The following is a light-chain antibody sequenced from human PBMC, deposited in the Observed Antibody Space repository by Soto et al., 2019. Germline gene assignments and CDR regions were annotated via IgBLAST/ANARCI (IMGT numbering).Light chain of an antibody. J-gene: IGKJ5*01. CDR3: QQYHNWPIT. CDR1: QGVTTN. Sequence: VMTQSPVTLSVSPGERATLSCRAGQGVTTNFAWYQQKSGQSPRLLIYDVSIRATGVPARFSGTGSETDFTLTISGLQSEDSAVYYCQQYHNWPITFGQGTRLEIK. CDR2: DVS. V-gene: IGKV3-15*01.